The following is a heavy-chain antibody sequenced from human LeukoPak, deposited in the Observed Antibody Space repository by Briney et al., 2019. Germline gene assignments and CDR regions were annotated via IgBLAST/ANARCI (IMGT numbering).Heavy chain of an antibody. D-gene: IGHD4/OR15-4a*01. CDR2: IIPIFGTA. Sequence: ASVKVSCKASGGTFSSYAISWVRQAPGQGLEWMGRIIPIFGTANYAQKFQGRVTITTDESTSTAYMELSSLRPEDTAVYYCASGRGARGDYFDYWGQGTLVTVSS. J-gene: IGHJ4*02. CDR3: ASGRGARGDYFDY. CDR1: GGTFSSYA. V-gene: IGHV1-69*05.